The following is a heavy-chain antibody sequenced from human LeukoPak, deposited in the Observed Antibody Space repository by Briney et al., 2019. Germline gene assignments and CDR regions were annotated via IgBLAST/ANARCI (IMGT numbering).Heavy chain of an antibody. CDR2: ISSSSSYI. CDR1: GLTFSSHW. J-gene: IGHJ5*02. Sequence: GGSLRLSCAASGLTFSSHWMHWVRQAPGKGLEWVSSISSSSSYIYYADSVKGRFTISRDNAKNSLYLQMNSLRAEDTAVYYCATAPGSYPNWFDPWGQGTLVTVSS. V-gene: IGHV3-21*01. D-gene: IGHD1-26*01. CDR3: ATAPGSYPNWFDP.